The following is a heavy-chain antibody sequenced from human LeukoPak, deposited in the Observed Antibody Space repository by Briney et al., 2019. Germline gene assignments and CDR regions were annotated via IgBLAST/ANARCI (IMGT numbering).Heavy chain of an antibody. D-gene: IGHD1-26*01. J-gene: IGHJ3*02. V-gene: IGHV3-11*01. CDR2: ISGSGHDI. Sequence: NPGGSLRLSCVVSGFSFSDSYMTWIRQTPGKGLESLAYISGSGHDIYYTDSVKGRFTISRDNSKNTLYLQMNSLRAEDTAVYYCARGGSYLSAFDIWGQGTMVTVSS. CDR1: GFSFSDSY. CDR3: ARGGSYLSAFDI.